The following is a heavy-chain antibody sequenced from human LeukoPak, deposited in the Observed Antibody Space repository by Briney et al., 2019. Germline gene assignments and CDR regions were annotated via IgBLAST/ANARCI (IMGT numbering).Heavy chain of an antibody. CDR3: ARVHIFGSSWSHWFDP. CDR1: GYTFTSYD. J-gene: IGHJ5*02. V-gene: IGHV1-8*01. CDR2: MNPNSGNT. D-gene: IGHD6-13*01. Sequence: ASVKVSCKASGYTFTSYDINWVRQGTGQGLEWMGWMNPNSGNTGYAQKFQGRVTMTRNTSISTAYMELSSLRSEDTAVYYCARVHIFGSSWSHWFDPWGQGTLVTVSS.